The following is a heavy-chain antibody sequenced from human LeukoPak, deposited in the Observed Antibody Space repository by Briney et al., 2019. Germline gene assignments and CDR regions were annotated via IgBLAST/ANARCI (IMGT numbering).Heavy chain of an antibody. Sequence: PGGSLRLSCAASGFTFSSYWMHWVRQAPGKGLVWVSRINSDGSSTSYADSVKGRFTISRDNAKNTLYLQMNSLRAEDTAVYYCAREGGNYDILTGYYIGPNFDYRGQGTLVTVSS. CDR1: GFTFSSYW. V-gene: IGHV3-74*01. D-gene: IGHD3-9*01. J-gene: IGHJ4*02. CDR3: AREGGNYDILTGYYIGPNFDY. CDR2: INSDGSST.